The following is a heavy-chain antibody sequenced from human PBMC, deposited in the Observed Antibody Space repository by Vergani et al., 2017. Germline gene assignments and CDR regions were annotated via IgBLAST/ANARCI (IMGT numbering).Heavy chain of an antibody. CDR1: KYSFGNYW. V-gene: IGHV5-51*01. CDR3: ARHTTYTDS. CDR2: IYSADSYT. Sequence: EVVLVQSGPEMRKPGESLNISCMGSKYSFGNYWMGWVRQMPGKGLEWMGIIYSADSYTRYSPSFQGQVTISADKSSSTAFLQWDRLKASNTALYYCARHTTYTDSWGQGTLVTVAS. D-gene: IGHD1-1*01. J-gene: IGHJ4*02.